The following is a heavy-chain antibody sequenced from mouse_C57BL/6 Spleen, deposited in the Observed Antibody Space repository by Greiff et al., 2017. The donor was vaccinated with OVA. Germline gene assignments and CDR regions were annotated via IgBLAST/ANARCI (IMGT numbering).Heavy chain of an antibody. CDR1: GYSFTDYN. CDR3: ACYDGSSYGYFDV. V-gene: IGHV1-39*01. D-gene: IGHD1-1*01. Sequence: EVKLVESGPELVKPGASVKISCKASGYSFTDYNMNWVKQRHGKRLDWIGVINPNYGTTSYNQKFKGKATLTVDQSSSTAYMQLNSLTSEDSAVYYCACYDGSSYGYFDVWGTGTTVTVSS. CDR2: INPNYGTT. J-gene: IGHJ1*03.